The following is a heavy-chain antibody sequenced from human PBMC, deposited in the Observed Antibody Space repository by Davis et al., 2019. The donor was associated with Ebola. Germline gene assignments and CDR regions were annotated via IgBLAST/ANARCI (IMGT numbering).Heavy chain of an antibody. Sequence: PGGSLRLSCAASEFTFSSYSMNWVRQAPGKGLEWVSSISSSSTYIYHADSVKGRFTVSRDNAKNSLYLQMNSLRAEDTAVYYCASYIVGWGQGTLVTVSS. D-gene: IGHD3-22*01. CDR3: ASYIVG. V-gene: IGHV3-21*01. CDR2: ISSSSTYI. J-gene: IGHJ4*02. CDR1: EFTFSSYS.